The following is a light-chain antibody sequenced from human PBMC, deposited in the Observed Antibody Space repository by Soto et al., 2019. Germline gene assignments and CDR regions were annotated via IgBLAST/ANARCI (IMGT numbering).Light chain of an antibody. J-gene: IGKJ4*01. CDR2: EAS. Sequence: EIVLTQSPATLSLSPGERATLSCRASQSVNSNLAWYQQRPGQAPRLLIYEASNRATGIPARVSGSGSGTDFTLTISDLEPEDSAVYYCQQRASWPPPTFGGGTKVEIK. V-gene: IGKV3-11*01. CDR3: QQRASWPPPT. CDR1: QSVNSN.